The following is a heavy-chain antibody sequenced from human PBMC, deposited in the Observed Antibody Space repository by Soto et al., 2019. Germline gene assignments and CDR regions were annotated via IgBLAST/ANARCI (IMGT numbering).Heavy chain of an antibody. V-gene: IGHV3-30*18. CDR2: ISYDGGHK. J-gene: IGHJ6*02. CDR1: GFTFSNYG. D-gene: IGHD6-13*01. Sequence: GGSLRLSCAVSGFTFSNYGLTWVRQAPGKGQEWVGCISYDGGHKYYGESDKSRFTISTDNSRNTLYLQMHSLRPEDAAMYYCAKLAASDYFYNYPMDVWGQGTTVTVSS. CDR3: AKLAASDYFYNYPMDV.